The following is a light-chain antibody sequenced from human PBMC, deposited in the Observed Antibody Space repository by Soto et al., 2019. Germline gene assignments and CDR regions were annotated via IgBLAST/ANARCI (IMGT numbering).Light chain of an antibody. CDR1: SSDIGNYDY. Sequence: QSALTQPASVSGSPGQSITISCTGTSSDIGNYDYVSWFQQHPGKAPKLLISEVSNRPSGVSYRFSGSKSGTTASLTISGLQAADEADYYCSSYTRTSSYVFGGGTKLTVL. CDR2: EVS. V-gene: IGLV2-14*01. J-gene: IGLJ1*01. CDR3: SSYTRTSSYV.